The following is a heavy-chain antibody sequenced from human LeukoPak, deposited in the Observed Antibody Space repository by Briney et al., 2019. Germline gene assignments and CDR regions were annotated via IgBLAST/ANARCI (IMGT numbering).Heavy chain of an antibody. Sequence: GGSLRLSCAASGFTFSSFAMTWVRQAPGKGLEWVSVINTGGGTTDYADSVKGRFTISRDNSKNTLYLQMNSLRAEDTAVYHCARNAADCTTSACYDSWGQGTLVTVSS. D-gene: IGHD2-8*01. CDR2: INTGGGTT. CDR1: GFTFSSFA. J-gene: IGHJ4*02. CDR3: ARNAADCTTSACYDS. V-gene: IGHV3-23*01.